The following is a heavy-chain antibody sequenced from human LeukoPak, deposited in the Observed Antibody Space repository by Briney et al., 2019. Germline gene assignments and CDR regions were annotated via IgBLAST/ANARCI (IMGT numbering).Heavy chain of an antibody. J-gene: IGHJ2*01. V-gene: IGHV3-53*01. CDR2: LYSGADT. CDR3: ARVREHYHWYFDL. D-gene: IGHD3-3*02. CDR1: GFSVGTKY. Sequence: PGGSLTLSCEASGFSVGTKYMNWVRQAPGKGLEWVSILYSGADTYYADSVKGRFTISRDSSKNTLFLHLNSLRADDTAIYFCARVREHYHWYFDLWGRGTRVSVSS.